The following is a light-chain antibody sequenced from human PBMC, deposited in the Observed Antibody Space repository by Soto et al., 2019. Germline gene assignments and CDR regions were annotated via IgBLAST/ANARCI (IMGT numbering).Light chain of an antibody. Sequence: QAVVTKEPSLTVSPGGTVILTCGSSTGTVTSGHSPYWFQQKPGQAPRTLIYDTSNKHSWTPARFSGFLLGGKAALTLSGAQPEDEAEYYCLLSNSGAVVFRGGTKLTVL. V-gene: IGLV7-46*01. J-gene: IGLJ2*01. CDR2: DTS. CDR3: LLSNSGAVV. CDR1: TGTVTSGHS.